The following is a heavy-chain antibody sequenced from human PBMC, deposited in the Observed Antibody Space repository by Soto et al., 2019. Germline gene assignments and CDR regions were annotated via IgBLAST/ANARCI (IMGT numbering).Heavy chain of an antibody. D-gene: IGHD3-10*01. V-gene: IGHV4-59*08. Sequence: QVQLQESGPGLVKPSETLSLTCTFSFGPISNYYCSWFRQPPGQGLEWIGYMCYSGYTSYNPSLRSRASISLDTSKNQFPLKRSSVPAADTALYCCARQGFGPLHGLVDVWGQGTTVTVSS. CDR2: MCYSGYT. CDR1: FGPISNYY. J-gene: IGHJ6*02. CDR3: ARQGFGPLHGLVDV.